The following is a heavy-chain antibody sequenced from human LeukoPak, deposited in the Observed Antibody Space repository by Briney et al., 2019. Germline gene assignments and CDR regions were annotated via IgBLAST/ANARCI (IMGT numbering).Heavy chain of an antibody. CDR2: ISYDGSNK. J-gene: IGHJ4*02. CDR1: GFTFSSYA. V-gene: IGHV3-30*04. Sequence: GRSLRLSCAASGFTFSSYAMHWVRQAPGKGLEWVAVISYDGSNKYYADPVKGRFTISRDNSKNTLYLQMNSLRAEDTAVYYCARDVDTAMGGDYFDYWGQGTLVTVSS. CDR3: ARDVDTAMGGDYFDY. D-gene: IGHD5-18*01.